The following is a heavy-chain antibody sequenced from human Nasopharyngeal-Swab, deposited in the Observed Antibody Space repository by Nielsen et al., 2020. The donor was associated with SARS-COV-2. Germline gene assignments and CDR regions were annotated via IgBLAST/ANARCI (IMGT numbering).Heavy chain of an antibody. CDR3: VQDEPRYCRGGSCYSGY. J-gene: IGHJ4*02. Sequence: GGSLRLSCAASGFTFINYAMSWVRQAPGKGLEWVSVIYSGGSSTNYADSVKGRFTISRDNSKDTLYLQMNSLRAEDTAVYYCVQDEPRYCRGGSCYSGYWGQGTLVTVSS. CDR2: IYSGGSST. D-gene: IGHD2-15*01. CDR1: GFTFINYA. V-gene: IGHV3-23*03.